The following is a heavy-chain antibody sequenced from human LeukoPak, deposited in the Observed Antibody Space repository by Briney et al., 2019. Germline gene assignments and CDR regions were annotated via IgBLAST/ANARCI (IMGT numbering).Heavy chain of an antibody. CDR2: INPNSGGT. V-gene: IGHV1-2*02. D-gene: IGHD3-10*01. CDR3: AILYYGSGTYHNY. J-gene: IGHJ4*02. Sequence: ASVKVSCKASGYTFTGYYMHWVRQAPGQGLEWMGWINPNSGGTNYAQKFQGRVTMTRNTSISTAYMELSSLRSEDTALYYCAILYYGSGTYHNYWGQGTLVTVSS. CDR1: GYTFTGYY.